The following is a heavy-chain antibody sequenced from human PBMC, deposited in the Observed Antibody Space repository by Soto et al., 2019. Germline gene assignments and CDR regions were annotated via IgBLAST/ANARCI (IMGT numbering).Heavy chain of an antibody. J-gene: IGHJ4*02. CDR2: INAGNGNT. D-gene: IGHD2-21*02. CDR1: GYTFTSYA. V-gene: IGHV1-3*05. Sequence: QVQLVQSGAEEKKPGASVKVSCKASGYTFTSYAMHLVRQAPGQRLEWMGWINAGNGNTKYSQKFQGRVTITRDTSASTAYMELSSLRSEDTAVYYCARSIVVVTALDYWGQGTLVTVSS. CDR3: ARSIVVVTALDY.